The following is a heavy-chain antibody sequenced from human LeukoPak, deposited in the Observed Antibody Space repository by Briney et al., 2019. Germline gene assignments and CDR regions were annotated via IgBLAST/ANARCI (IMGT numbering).Heavy chain of an antibody. Sequence: GGSLRLSCTVSGFIFSDYYMDWVRQAPGKGLEWVGRSGDKANSYVTQYAASVKGRFTISRDDSKKSLYLQMNSLKTEDTAVYYCARGFLVGTRGLGYWGQGTLVTVSS. J-gene: IGHJ4*02. CDR2: SGDKANSYVT. CDR3: ARGFLVGTRGLGY. CDR1: GFIFSDYY. D-gene: IGHD1-26*01. V-gene: IGHV3-72*01.